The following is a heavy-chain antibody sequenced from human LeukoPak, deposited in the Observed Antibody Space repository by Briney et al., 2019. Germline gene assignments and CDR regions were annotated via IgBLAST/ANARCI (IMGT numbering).Heavy chain of an antibody. CDR2: ISGSGGST. CDR3: AKGVYSGSYRLSFSH. D-gene: IGHD1-26*01. CDR1: GFTFSSYA. V-gene: IGHV3-23*01. Sequence: GGSLRLSCAASGFTFSSYAMSWVRQAPEKGLEWVSAISGSGGSTYYADSVKGRFTISRDNSKNTLYLQMNSLRAEDTAVYYCAKGVYSGSYRLSFSHWGQGTLVTVSS. J-gene: IGHJ4*02.